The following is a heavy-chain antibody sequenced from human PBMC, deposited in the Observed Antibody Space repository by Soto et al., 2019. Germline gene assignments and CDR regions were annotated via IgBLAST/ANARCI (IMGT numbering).Heavy chain of an antibody. D-gene: IGHD6-19*01. J-gene: IGHJ4*02. CDR1: GFTFTSYW. CDR2: IDGDGATT. CDR3: ARRLAVACTYDH. V-gene: IGHV3-74*01. Sequence: EVQLVESGGGVVQPGGSLRLSCAASGFTFTSYWMHWVRQIPGKGLECVSRIDGDGATTHYADSVKGRFTISRDNAKNPLYLPINRPRAEDSAVYLCARRLAVACTYDHRGQGTLVTVSS.